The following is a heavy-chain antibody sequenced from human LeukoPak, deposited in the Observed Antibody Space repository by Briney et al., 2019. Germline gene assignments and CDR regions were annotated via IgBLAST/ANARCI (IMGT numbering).Heavy chain of an antibody. CDR3: GRRSIRGVIRY. Sequence: PSETLSLTCAVYGGSFSGYYWSWIRQPPGKGLEWIGEIYHSGSTNYNPSLKSRVTISVDTSKNQFSLKLSSVTAADTAVYYCGRRSIRGVIRYWGQGTLVTVSS. V-gene: IGHV4-34*01. CDR2: IYHSGST. D-gene: IGHD3-10*01. J-gene: IGHJ4*02. CDR1: GGSFSGYY.